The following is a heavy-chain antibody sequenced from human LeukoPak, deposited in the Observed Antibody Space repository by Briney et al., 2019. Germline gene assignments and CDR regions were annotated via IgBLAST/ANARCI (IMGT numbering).Heavy chain of an antibody. J-gene: IGHJ3*02. CDR1: GYTFTSYD. V-gene: IGHV1-18*01. Sequence: ASVKVSCKASGYTFTSYDINWVRQATGQGLEWMGWISAYNGNTNYAQKLQGRVTMTTDTSTSTAYMELRSLRSDDTVVYYCARENDFWSGLLRGAFDIWGQGTMVTVSS. CDR2: ISAYNGNT. D-gene: IGHD3-3*01. CDR3: ARENDFWSGLLRGAFDI.